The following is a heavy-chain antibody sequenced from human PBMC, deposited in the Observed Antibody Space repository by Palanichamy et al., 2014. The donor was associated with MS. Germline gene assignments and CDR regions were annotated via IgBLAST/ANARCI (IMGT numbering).Heavy chain of an antibody. CDR2: IYSGGST. Sequence: EVQLVESGGGLVQPGGSLRLSCAASGFTVSSNYMSWVRQAPGKGLEWVSVIYSGGSTYYADSVKGRFTISRRNSKNTLYLQMNSLRAEDTAVYYCARDRGGGYNYYDYWGQGTLVTVSS. D-gene: IGHD5-18*01. J-gene: IGHJ4*02. V-gene: IGHV3-53*04. CDR1: GFTVSSNY. CDR3: ARDRGGGYNYYDY.